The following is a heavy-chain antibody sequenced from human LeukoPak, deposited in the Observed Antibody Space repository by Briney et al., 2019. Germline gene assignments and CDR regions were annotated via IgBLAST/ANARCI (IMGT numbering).Heavy chain of an antibody. V-gene: IGHV2-70*11. CDR3: ARTTGTRLRTFDY. D-gene: IGHD1-14*01. J-gene: IGHJ4*02. CDR1: GFSLSTIGMC. Sequence: SGPALVKPTQTLSLTCTFPGFSLSTIGMCVSWIRQPPGKALVWLARIDWDDDKYYNTSLKTRLTISNDTSKKQVVHTMTNMDPVDTATYYCARTTGTRLRTFDYWGQGTLVTVSS. CDR2: IDWDDDK.